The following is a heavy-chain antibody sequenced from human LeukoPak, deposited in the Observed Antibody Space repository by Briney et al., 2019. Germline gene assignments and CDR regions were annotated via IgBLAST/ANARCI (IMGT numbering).Heavy chain of an antibody. J-gene: IGHJ6*03. V-gene: IGHV3-48*01. D-gene: IGHD3-10*01. CDR2: ISSSSSTI. CDR3: ARVVRRFGGGAYYYMDV. CDR1: GFTFSSYS. Sequence: GGSLRLSCAASGFTFSSYSMNWVRQAPGKGLEWVSYISSSSSTIYYADSVKGRFTISRDNAKNSLYLQMNSLRAEDTAVYYCARVVRRFGGGAYYYMDVWGKGTTVTVSS.